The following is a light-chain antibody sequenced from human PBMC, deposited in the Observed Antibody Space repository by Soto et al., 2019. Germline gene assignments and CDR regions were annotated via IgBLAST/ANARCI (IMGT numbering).Light chain of an antibody. CDR1: RGIISY. Sequence: IQLTQSPSSLSASLGDRVTITCQASRGIISYLAWYQQKPGKVPKLLIYAASSLQSGVPSRFSGSGSGTDFTLTISSLQPEDFATYYCQQSYRSPPTFGQGTKVDIK. CDR2: AAS. J-gene: IGKJ1*01. CDR3: QQSYRSPPT. V-gene: IGKV1-39*01.